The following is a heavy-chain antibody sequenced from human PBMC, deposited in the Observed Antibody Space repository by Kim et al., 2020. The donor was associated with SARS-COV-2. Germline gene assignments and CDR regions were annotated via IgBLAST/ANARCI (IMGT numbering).Heavy chain of an antibody. D-gene: IGHD2-2*01. Sequence: KGRFTISRDNAKNSLYLQMNSLRDEDTALYYCAKLGYCSSTSCPRDAFDIWGQVTMVTVSS. CDR3: AKLGYCSSTSCPRDAFDI. V-gene: IGHV3-48*02. J-gene: IGHJ3*02.